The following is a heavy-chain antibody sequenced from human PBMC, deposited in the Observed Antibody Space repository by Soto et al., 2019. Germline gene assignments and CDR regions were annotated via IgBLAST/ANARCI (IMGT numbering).Heavy chain of an antibody. CDR3: ASDSSAWPNYFDS. Sequence: PGGSLRLSCAASGFTFSTHAMTWVRQAPGKGLEWVSAISGRGDDTYYADSVKGRFTISRDNSKNTVNLQMNSLRAEDTAVYYCASDSSAWPNYFDSWGLGTLVTVSS. CDR2: ISGRGDDT. J-gene: IGHJ4*02. CDR1: GFTFSTHA. D-gene: IGHD6-19*01. V-gene: IGHV3-23*01.